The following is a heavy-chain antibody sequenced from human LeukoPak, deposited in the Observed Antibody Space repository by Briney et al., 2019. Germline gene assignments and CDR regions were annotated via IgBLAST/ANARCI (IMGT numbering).Heavy chain of an antibody. CDR2: IFSSGTT. V-gene: IGHV4-31*03. CDR1: GASISSGAYY. J-gene: IGHJ4*02. CDR3: ARDRTGYFFDD. Sequence: SQTLSLTCTVSGASISSGAYYWSWSRQHPGKGLEWIGYIFSSGTTYYNPSLKSRVTISVDTSENQFSLNLSSVTAADTAVYFCARDRTGYFFDDWGQGSLVTVSS.